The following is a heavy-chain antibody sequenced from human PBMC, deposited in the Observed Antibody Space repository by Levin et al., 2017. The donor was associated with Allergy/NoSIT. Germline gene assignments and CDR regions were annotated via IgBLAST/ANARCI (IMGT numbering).Heavy chain of an antibody. CDR1: GFIVSDSY. CDR3: ARGRVPNDY. D-gene: IGHD3-10*01. J-gene: IGHJ4*02. CDR2: ISRGNSYT. V-gene: IGHV3-11*05. Sequence: GESLKISCAASGFIVSDSYMSWIRQAPGKGLEWVSYISRGNSYTNYLDSVKGRFTISRDNAKNSLYLQMNSLRAEDTAIYYCARGRVPNDYWGQGTLVTVS.